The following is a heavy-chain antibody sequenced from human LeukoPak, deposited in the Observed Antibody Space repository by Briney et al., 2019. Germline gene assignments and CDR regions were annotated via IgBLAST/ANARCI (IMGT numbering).Heavy chain of an antibody. CDR2: ISGSGGST. J-gene: IGHJ3*02. V-gene: IGHV3-23*01. D-gene: IGHD3-22*01. Sequence: GGSLRLSCAASGFTFSSYAMSWVRQAPGKGLEWVSAISGSGGSTYYADSVKGRFTISRDNSKNTLYLQMNSLRAEDTAVYYCAKKMGITMIVVVRGSAFDIWGQGTMVTVSS. CDR3: AKKMGITMIVVVRGSAFDI. CDR1: GFTFSSYA.